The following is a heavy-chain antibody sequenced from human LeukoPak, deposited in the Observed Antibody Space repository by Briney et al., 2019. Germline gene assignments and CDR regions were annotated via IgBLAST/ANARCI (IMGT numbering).Heavy chain of an antibody. CDR2: INHSGST. CDR1: GGSFSGYY. D-gene: IGHD2-21*01. CDR3: ARRHGGEGNCFDY. Sequence: SETLSLTCAVYGGSFSGYYWSWIRQPPGKGLEWIGEINHSGSTNYNPSLKSRVTISVDTSKNQFSLKLSSVTAADTAVYYCARRHGGEGNCFDYWGQGTLVTVSS. V-gene: IGHV4-34*01. J-gene: IGHJ4*02.